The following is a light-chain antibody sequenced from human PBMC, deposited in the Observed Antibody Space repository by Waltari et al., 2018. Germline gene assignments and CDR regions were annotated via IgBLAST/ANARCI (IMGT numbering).Light chain of an antibody. CDR1: SSNIGAGSD. CDR3: QSYDRDLNAVL. CDR2: RDD. J-gene: IGLJ2*01. V-gene: IGLV1-40*01. Sequence: QSVLTQPPSVSGAPGQSVTISCTGSSSNIGAGSDVHWYQQIPGSAPKVLIYRDDNRPSGVPGRLSGSKSGTSASLSVTGLHVEDEADYFCQSYDRDLNAVLFGGGTKLTVL.